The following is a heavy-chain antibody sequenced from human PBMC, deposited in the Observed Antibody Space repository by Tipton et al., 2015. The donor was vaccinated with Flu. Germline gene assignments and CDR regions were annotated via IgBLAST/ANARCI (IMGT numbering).Heavy chain of an antibody. Sequence: SLRLSCAASGFTFSSYAMSWVRQAPGKGLERVSAISGSGGSTYYADSVKGRFTISRDNSKNTLYLQMNSLRAEDTAVYYCAKDWSHGSGSYVDVYFDYWGQGTLVTVSS. CDR1: GFTFSSYA. CDR2: ISGSGGST. D-gene: IGHD3-10*01. CDR3: AKDWSHGSGSYVDVYFDY. J-gene: IGHJ4*02. V-gene: IGHV3-23*01.